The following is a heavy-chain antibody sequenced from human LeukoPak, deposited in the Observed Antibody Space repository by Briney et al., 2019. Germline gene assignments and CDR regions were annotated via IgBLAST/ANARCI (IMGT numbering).Heavy chain of an antibody. J-gene: IGHJ4*02. Sequence: TGGSLRLSCAASGFTSSSYSMNWVRQAPGKGLEWVSSISSSSGYIYYADSVKGRFTISRDNAKNSLYLQMNSLRAEDTAVYYRARDGYNYGLYYWGQGTLVTVSS. D-gene: IGHD5-24*01. CDR3: ARDGYNYGLYY. CDR2: ISSSSGYI. V-gene: IGHV3-21*01. CDR1: GFTSSSYS.